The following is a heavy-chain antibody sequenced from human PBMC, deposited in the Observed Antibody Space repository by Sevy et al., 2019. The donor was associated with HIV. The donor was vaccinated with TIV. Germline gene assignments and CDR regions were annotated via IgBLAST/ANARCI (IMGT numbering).Heavy chain of an antibody. Sequence: GGSLGLSCAASGFTFSSYSMNWVRQAPGKGLEWVSSITSRSSYIYYADSVKGRFTISRDNAKNSLYLQMNSLRAEDTAVYYCARSWEQQLHDAFDIWGQGTMVTVSS. CDR2: ITSRSSYI. V-gene: IGHV3-21*01. D-gene: IGHD6-13*01. CDR3: ARSWEQQLHDAFDI. J-gene: IGHJ3*02. CDR1: GFTFSSYS.